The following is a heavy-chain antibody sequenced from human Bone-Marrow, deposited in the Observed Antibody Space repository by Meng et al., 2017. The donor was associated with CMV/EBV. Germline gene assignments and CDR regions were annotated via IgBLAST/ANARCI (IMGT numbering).Heavy chain of an antibody. Sequence: SETLSLTCTVYGGSLSGYFWTWIRQPPGKGLEWIGEINHGGSTNYSPSLKSRVTISLDTSKNQLSLKLTSVTAADTAVYYCARGNSDTSGYYGFKPWGQGTLVTVSS. CDR3: ARGNSDTSGYYGFKP. CDR1: GGSLSGYF. D-gene: IGHD3-22*01. CDR2: INHGGST. J-gene: IGHJ5*02. V-gene: IGHV4-34*01.